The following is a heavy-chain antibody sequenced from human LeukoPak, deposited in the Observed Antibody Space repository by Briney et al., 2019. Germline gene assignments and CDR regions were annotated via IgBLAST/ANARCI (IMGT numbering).Heavy chain of an antibody. CDR3: AREGTTAPNWFDP. V-gene: IGHV4-39*02. CDR1: GGSISSSSYY. CDR2: IYYSGST. J-gene: IGHJ5*02. Sequence: PSETLSLTCTVSGGSISSSSYYWGWIRQPPGKGLEWIGSIYYSGSTYYNPSLKSRVTISVDTSKNQFSLKLSSVTAADTAVYYCAREGTTAPNWFDPWGQGTLVTVSS. D-gene: IGHD2/OR15-2a*01.